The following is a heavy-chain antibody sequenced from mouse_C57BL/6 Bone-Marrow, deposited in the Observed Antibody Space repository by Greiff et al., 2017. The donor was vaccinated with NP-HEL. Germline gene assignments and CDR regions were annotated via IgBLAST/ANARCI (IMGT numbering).Heavy chain of an antibody. V-gene: IGHV1-15*01. CDR1: GYTFTDYE. D-gene: IGHD1-1*01. CDR2: IDPETGGT. Sequence: QVQLQQSGAELVRPGASVTLSCKASGYTFTDYEMHWVKQTPVHGLEWIGAIDPETGGTAYNQKFKGKAILTADKSSSTAYMELRSLTSEDSAVYYCTTGAGSSHFDYWGQGTTLTVSS. CDR3: TTGAGSSHFDY. J-gene: IGHJ2*01.